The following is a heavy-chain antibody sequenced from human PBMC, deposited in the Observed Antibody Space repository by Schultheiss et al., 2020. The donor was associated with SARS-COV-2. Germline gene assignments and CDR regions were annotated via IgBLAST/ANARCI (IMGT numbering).Heavy chain of an antibody. CDR2: ISTYRGDT. CDR3: ARKEDWTYDSGSYSDY. D-gene: IGHD3-10*01. V-gene: IGHV1-18*01. J-gene: IGHJ4*02. Sequence: ASVKVSCQASGYIFTKYDITWVRQAPGQGLEWMGWISTYRGDTNYPQSLLDRVTMTADTSTNTAYMELRNLRPDDSAIYYCARKEDWTYDSGSYSDYWGQGTLVTVSS. CDR1: GYIFTKYD.